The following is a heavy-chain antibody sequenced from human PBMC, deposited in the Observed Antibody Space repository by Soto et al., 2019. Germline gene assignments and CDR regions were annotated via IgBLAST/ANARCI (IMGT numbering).Heavy chain of an antibody. CDR2: IFYSGST. J-gene: IGHJ5*02. V-gene: IGHV4-59*01. CDR3: ARAGMAAAPHNWLDP. D-gene: IGHD6-25*01. CDR1: GGSISSYS. Sequence: SETLSLNCRVIGGSISSYSRSWIRQPTGKGLEWIGNIFYSGSTSYNPSLKSRVTILVDTSKNQFSLKLTSVTAADTAVYYCARAGMAAAPHNWLDPWGQGTLVTVSS.